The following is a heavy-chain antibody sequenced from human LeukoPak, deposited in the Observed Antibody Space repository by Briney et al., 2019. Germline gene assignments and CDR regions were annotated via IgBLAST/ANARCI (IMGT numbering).Heavy chain of an antibody. CDR1: GGSISSYY. J-gene: IGHJ6*03. CDR3: ARETSQKGAHYMDV. Sequence: PSETLSLTCTVSGGSISSYYWSWIRQPPGKGLEWIGYIYYSGSTNYNPSLKSRVTLSVDTPKNQFSLKLSSVTPADTAVYYCARETSQKGAHYMDVWGKGTTVTISS. CDR2: IYYSGST. D-gene: IGHD3-16*01. V-gene: IGHV4-59*01.